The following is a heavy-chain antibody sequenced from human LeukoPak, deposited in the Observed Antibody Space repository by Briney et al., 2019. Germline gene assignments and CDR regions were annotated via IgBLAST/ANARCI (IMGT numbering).Heavy chain of an antibody. J-gene: IGHJ5*02. CDR2: INPSGGST. CDR1: GYTFTSYY. CDR3: ARGGNWNYFGAPSRGP. V-gene: IGHV1-46*03. D-gene: IGHD1-7*01. Sequence: ASVKVPCKASGYTFTSYYMHWVRQAPGQGLEWMGIINPSGGSTSYAQKFQGRVTMTRDTSTSTVYMELSSLRSEDTAVYYCARGGNWNYFGAPSRGPWGQGTLVTVSS.